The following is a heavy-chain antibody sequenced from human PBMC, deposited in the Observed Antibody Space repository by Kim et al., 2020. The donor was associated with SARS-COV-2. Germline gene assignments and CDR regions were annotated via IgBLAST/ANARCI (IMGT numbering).Heavy chain of an antibody. CDR3: ARLNYYDSSGYYEFDY. Sequence: PALTRRVTISRDASKNQFSLKLSSVTAADTAVYYCARLNYYDSSGYYEFDYWGQGTLVTVSS. D-gene: IGHD3-22*01. V-gene: IGHV4-39*01. J-gene: IGHJ4*02.